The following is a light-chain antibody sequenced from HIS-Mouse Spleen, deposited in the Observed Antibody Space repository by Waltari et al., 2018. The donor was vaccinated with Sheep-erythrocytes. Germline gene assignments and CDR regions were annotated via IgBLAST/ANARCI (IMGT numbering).Light chain of an antibody. J-gene: IGLJ2*01. CDR1: KLGDKY. V-gene: IGLV3-1*01. CDR3: QAWDSSTAV. Sequence: SYELTQPPSVSVSPGQTASLPCSGDKLGDKYACWYQQKPGQSPVLVIYHDSKRPPGIRAPFSGSNSGNTATLTISGTQSMDEADYYCQAWDSSTAVFGGGTKLTVL. CDR2: HDS.